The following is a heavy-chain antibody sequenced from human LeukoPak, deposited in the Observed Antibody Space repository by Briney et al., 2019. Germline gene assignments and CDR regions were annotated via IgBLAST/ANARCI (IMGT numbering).Heavy chain of an antibody. CDR1: GYTFTSYD. Sequence: GASVKVSCKASGYTFTSYDINWVRQATGQGPEWMGWMNPNSGNTGYAQKFQGRVTITRNTSISTAYMELSSLRSEDTAVYYCARGGLYCSSTSCYRGYYYYYMDVWGKGTTVTVS. J-gene: IGHJ6*03. V-gene: IGHV1-8*03. D-gene: IGHD2-2*02. CDR2: MNPNSGNT. CDR3: ARGGLYCSSTSCYRGYYYYYMDV.